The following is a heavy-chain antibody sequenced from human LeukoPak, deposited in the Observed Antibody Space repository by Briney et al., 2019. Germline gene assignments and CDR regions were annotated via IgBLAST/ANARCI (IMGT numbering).Heavy chain of an antibody. CDR3: AKGPYSNSYYFDC. CDR2: INGSSVST. Sequence: GGSLRLSCADSGFTFSSYAMSWGRQAPGEGLEGVSGINGSSVSTYYSDSVKGRFTISRDNSKNTLYLQMNSLRAEDTAVYYCAKGPYSNSYYFDCWGQGTLVTVSS. CDR1: GFTFSSYA. V-gene: IGHV3-23*01. J-gene: IGHJ4*02. D-gene: IGHD6-6*01.